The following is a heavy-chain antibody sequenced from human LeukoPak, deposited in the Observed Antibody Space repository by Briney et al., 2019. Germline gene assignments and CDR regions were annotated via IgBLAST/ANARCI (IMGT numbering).Heavy chain of an antibody. CDR3: ASQRGSSWYYYFDY. J-gene: IGHJ4*02. CDR1: GFTVSSNY. Sequence: GGSLRLSCAASGFTVSSNYMSWVRQAPGKGLEWVSVIYSGGSTYYADSVKGRFTISRDNSKNTLYLQMNSLRAEDTAVYYCASQRGSSWYYYFDYWGRGTLVTVSS. CDR2: IYSGGST. V-gene: IGHV3-66*04. D-gene: IGHD6-13*01.